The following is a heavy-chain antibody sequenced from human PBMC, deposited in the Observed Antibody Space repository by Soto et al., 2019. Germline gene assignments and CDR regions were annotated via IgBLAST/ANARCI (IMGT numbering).Heavy chain of an antibody. CDR3: ARGQTWAHFDY. Sequence: PGGSLRLSCAASGFTISNYAMHWVRQAPGKGLDYVSGISPDGGSTYYANSVRDRFTISRDSSKSTLFLQMGSLRAEDLAVYYCARGQTWAHFDYWGQGTLVTVSS. D-gene: IGHD1-26*01. J-gene: IGHJ4*02. V-gene: IGHV3-64*01. CDR2: ISPDGGST. CDR1: GFTISNYA.